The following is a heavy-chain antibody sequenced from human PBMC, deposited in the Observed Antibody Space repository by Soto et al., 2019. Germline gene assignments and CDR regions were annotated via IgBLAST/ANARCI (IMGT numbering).Heavy chain of an antibody. J-gene: IGHJ4*02. CDR3: ARYSGNYYKSFHY. V-gene: IGHV3-72*01. Sequence: ESGGGLVQPGGSLRLSCAASGFTFSDHYMDWVRRAPGRGLEWVGRVRNKANSYATEYAASVKGRFTISRDDSKNSLYLQMNRLETEDTAVYFCARYSGNYYKSFHYWGQGTLVTVSS. D-gene: IGHD3-10*01. CDR1: GFTFSDHY. CDR2: VRNKANSYAT.